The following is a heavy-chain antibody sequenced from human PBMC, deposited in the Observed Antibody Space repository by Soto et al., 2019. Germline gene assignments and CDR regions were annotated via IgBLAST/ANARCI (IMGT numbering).Heavy chain of an antibody. V-gene: IGHV5-51*01. J-gene: IGHJ6*02. Sequence: GASLKISCKGSGYTFTNYWIGWVRQMPGKGLEWMGIIYPGDSDTKYNPSFQGQVTISADKSITTTYLQWSSLKASDTAIYYCAASIFYYGMDVWGQGTTVTVSS. CDR1: GYTFTNYW. CDR2: IYPGDSDT. CDR3: AASIFYYGMDV.